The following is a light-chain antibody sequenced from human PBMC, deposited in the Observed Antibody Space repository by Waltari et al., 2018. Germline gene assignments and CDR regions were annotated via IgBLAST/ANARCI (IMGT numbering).Light chain of an antibody. Sequence: DIQMTQSPSSLSASVGDRVPITCRASQSISSYLNWYQQKPGKAPKLLIYAASSLQSGVPSRFSGSGSGTDFTLIISSLQPEDFATYYCQQTYSTPWTFGQGTKVESK. V-gene: IGKV1-39*01. CDR3: QQTYSTPWT. CDR2: AAS. J-gene: IGKJ1*01. CDR1: QSISSY.